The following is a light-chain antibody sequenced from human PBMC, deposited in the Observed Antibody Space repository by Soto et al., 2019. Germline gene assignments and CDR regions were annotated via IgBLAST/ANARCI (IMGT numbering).Light chain of an antibody. CDR3: QHYYSTPYT. CDR2: WAS. J-gene: IGKJ2*01. Sequence: DIVMTQSPDSLAVSLGERATINCKSSQSVLYSSNNKNYLAWYQQKPGQPPKLLIYWASTRESGVPDRFSGSGSGTDFTLTSSSLQAEDVAVYYCQHYYSTPYTFGQGTKLEIK. CDR1: QSVLYSSNNKNY. V-gene: IGKV4-1*01.